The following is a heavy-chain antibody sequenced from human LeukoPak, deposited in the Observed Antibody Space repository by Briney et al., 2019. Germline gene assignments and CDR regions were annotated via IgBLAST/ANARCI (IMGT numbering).Heavy chain of an antibody. Sequence: PGGSLRLSCAASGFTFSSYAMSWVRQAPGKGLEWVSAISGSGGSTYYADSVKGRFTISRDNSKNTLYLQMNSLRAEDTAVYYCAKPITIFGVVSWAEYFQHWGQGTLVTVSS. J-gene: IGHJ1*01. CDR1: GFTFSSYA. CDR3: AKPITIFGVVSWAEYFQH. D-gene: IGHD3-3*01. CDR2: ISGSGGST. V-gene: IGHV3-23*01.